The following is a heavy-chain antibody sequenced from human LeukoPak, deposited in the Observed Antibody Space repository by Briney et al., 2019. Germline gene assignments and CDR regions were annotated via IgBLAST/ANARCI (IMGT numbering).Heavy chain of an antibody. CDR2: VHFSGKT. V-gene: IGHV4-39*02. D-gene: IGHD2/OR15-2a*01. J-gene: IGHJ6*03. Sequence: GSLRLSCAASGFIGSSNYMSWVRQAPGKGLEWIGGVHFSGKTYHNPSLKSRVTMSIDTSKNNFSLKLRSVTAADTAVYYCARGLFSGYYYYYYMDVWGKGTTVTVSS. CDR1: GFIGSSNY. CDR3: ARGLFSGYYYYYYMDV.